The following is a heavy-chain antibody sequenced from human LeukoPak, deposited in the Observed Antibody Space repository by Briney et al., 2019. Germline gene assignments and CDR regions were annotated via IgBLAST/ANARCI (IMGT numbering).Heavy chain of an antibody. J-gene: IGHJ5*02. Sequence: SETLSLXCAVYGGSYSGYYWSWIRRPPGKGLEWIGEINHSGSTNYNPSLKSRVTISVDTSKNQFSLKLSSVTAADTAVYYCARGRVGWFDPWGQGTLVTVSS. CDR1: GGSYSGYY. V-gene: IGHV4-34*01. CDR2: INHSGST. CDR3: ARGRVGWFDP.